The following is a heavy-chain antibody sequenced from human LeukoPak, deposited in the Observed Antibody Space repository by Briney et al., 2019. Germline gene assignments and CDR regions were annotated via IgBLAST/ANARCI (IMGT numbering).Heavy chain of an antibody. D-gene: IGHD3-9*01. CDR2: INPGGGST. V-gene: IGHV1-46*01. Sequence: ASVKVSCKASGYTFTSYYMHWVRQAPGQGLEWMGIINPGGGSTSYAQKFQGRVTMTRDTSTSTVYMELSSLRSEDTAVYYCARNSLPNYDILTGYLQPADYWGQGTLVTVSS. CDR1: GYTFTSYY. CDR3: ARNSLPNYDILTGYLQPADY. J-gene: IGHJ4*02.